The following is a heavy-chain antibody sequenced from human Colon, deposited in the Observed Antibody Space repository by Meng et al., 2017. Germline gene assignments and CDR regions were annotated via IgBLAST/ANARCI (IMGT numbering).Heavy chain of an antibody. CDR1: GGSISTSGYY. CDR2: IGHSGFT. J-gene: IGHJ5*02. V-gene: IGHV4-39*01. CDR3: VRSSAWVRTGFDP. Sequence: QPQLQESGPGLGKPSEGLSLTGSVSGGSISTSGYYWGWIRQPPGKGLEWIGSIGHSGFTYYTPSVKSRVTVSIDTSKSQFSLKLTSVTAADTAVYFCVRSSAWVRTGFDPWGQGTLVTVSS. D-gene: IGHD3-22*01.